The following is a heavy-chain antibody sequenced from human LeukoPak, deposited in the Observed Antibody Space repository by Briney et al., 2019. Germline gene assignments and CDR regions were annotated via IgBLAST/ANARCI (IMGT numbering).Heavy chain of an antibody. CDR2: INPSGGST. J-gene: IGHJ3*02. D-gene: IGHD2-15*01. Sequence: ASVKVSCKASGYTFTGYYMHWVRQAPGQGLEWMGIINPSGGSTSYAQKFQGRVTMTRDTSTSTVYMELSSLRSEDAAVYYCAKGPVWDIVVVVAATDAFDIWGQGTMVTVSS. CDR3: AKGPVWDIVVVVAATDAFDI. CDR1: GYTFTGYY. V-gene: IGHV1-46*01.